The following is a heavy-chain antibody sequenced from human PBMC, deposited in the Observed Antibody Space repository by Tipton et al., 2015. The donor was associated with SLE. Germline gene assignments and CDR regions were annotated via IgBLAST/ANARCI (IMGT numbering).Heavy chain of an antibody. V-gene: IGHV4-34*01. Sequence: TLSLTCTVNGGSISGHYWSWLRQSPGKGLEWIGVISHSGSTTNNPPLTSRVTMSLDTPKNQFSLKLISVTAADTAVYYCARGLCIGGVCRKYDAFDIWGQGTMVTVSS. D-gene: IGHD2-8*02. CDR1: GGSISGHY. CDR3: ARGLCIGGVCRKYDAFDI. CDR2: ISHSGST. J-gene: IGHJ3*02.